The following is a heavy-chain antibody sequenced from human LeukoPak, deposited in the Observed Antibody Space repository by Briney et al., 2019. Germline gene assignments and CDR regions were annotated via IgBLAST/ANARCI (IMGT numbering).Heavy chain of an antibody. Sequence: GASVKVSCKASGYTFTSHGISWVRQAPGQGLEWMGWISAYNGDTKYAQNLQGRVTPTTYTSTTTAYLELRSLRSDDTAVYYCARDPSNTSGWKTWFDPWGQGTLVTVSS. V-gene: IGHV1-18*01. D-gene: IGHD6-19*01. J-gene: IGHJ5*02. CDR3: ARDPSNTSGWKTWFDP. CDR1: GYTFTSHG. CDR2: ISAYNGDT.